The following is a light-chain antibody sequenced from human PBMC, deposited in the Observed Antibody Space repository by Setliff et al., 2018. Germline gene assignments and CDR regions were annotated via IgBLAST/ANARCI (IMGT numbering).Light chain of an antibody. J-gene: IGLJ1*01. Sequence: QSALAQPPSASGSPGQSVTIFCTGTSNDVWGHDYVSWYQQHPGKAPQLIIYDVTKRPSGVPDRFSGSKSGNTASLTVSGLQAEDEADYYCSSYADSNIFLFGTGTKVTVL. CDR3: SSYADSNIFL. V-gene: IGLV2-8*01. CDR1: SNDVWGHDY. CDR2: DVT.